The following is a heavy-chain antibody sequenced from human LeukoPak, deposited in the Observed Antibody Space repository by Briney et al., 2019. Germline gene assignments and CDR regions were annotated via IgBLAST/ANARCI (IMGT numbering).Heavy chain of an antibody. CDR3: ARDGATPMWVGSGGMDV. Sequence: PGGSLRLSCAASGFTVSYNYMSWVRQAPSKVLEWVSVTYSGGTTLYADSVKGRFTISRDTSKNTLYLQMNSLRPEETAVYYCARDGATPMWVGSGGMDVWGQGTTVIVFS. D-gene: IGHD5-18*01. V-gene: IGHV3-66*01. CDR1: GFTVSYNY. J-gene: IGHJ6*02. CDR2: TYSGGTT.